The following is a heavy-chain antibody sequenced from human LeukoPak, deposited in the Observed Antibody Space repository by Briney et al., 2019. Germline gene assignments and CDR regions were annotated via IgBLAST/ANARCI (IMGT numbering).Heavy chain of an antibody. CDR1: GGTFSSYA. CDR3: ARPTLGHCSSTSCYQYFDY. CDR2: ISAYNGNT. D-gene: IGHD2-2*01. J-gene: IGHJ4*02. Sequence: ASVKVSCKASGGTFSSYAISWVRQAPGQGLEWMGRISAYNGNTNYAQKLQGRVTMTTDTSTSTAYMELRSLRSDDTAVYYCARPTLGHCSSTSCYQYFDYCGQGTLVTVSS. V-gene: IGHV1-18*01.